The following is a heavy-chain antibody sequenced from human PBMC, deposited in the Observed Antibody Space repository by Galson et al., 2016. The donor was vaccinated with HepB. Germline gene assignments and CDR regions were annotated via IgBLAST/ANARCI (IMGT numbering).Heavy chain of an antibody. CDR3: AHSKRLGVFTLFDS. CDR1: GISLNTDAMA. V-gene: IGHV2-5*01. Sequence: PALVKPTQTLTLTCTLSGISLNTDAMAVGWIRQPPGKALEWLALIYSNDDKRYRPPLRSRLPITRDTSKNQVVLTMTNLDPLDTATYFGAHSKRLGVFTLFDSGGQGTLVTVSS. D-gene: IGHD1-1*01. J-gene: IGHJ4*02. CDR2: IYSNDDK.